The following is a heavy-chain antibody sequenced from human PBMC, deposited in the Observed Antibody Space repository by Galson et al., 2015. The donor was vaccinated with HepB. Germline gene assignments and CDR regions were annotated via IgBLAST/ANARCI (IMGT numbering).Heavy chain of an antibody. CDR2: ISYDGSNK. D-gene: IGHD3-3*01. CDR1: GFTFSSYA. J-gene: IGHJ6*02. V-gene: IGHV3-30-3*01. CDR3: ARRSGGFLEWRGGGMDV. Sequence: SLRLSCAASGFTFSSYAMHWVRQAPGKGLEWVAVISYDGSNKYYADSVKGRFTISRDNSKNTLYLQMNSLRAEDTAVYYCARRSGGFLEWRGGGMDVWGQGTTVTVSS.